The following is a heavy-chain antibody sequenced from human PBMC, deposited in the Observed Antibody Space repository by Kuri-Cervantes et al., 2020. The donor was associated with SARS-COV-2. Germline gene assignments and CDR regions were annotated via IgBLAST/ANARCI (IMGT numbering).Heavy chain of an antibody. CDR1: GFTFSSYW. CDR2: IKQDGSEK. CDR3: ARGDSSGYYFDY. Sequence: GESLKISCAVSGFTFSSYWMSWVRQAPGKGLEWVANIKQDGSEKYYVDSVKGRFTISRDNAKNSLYLQMNRLRAEDTAVYYCARGDSSGYYFDYWGQGTLVTVSS. J-gene: IGHJ4*02. D-gene: IGHD3-22*01. V-gene: IGHV3-7*04.